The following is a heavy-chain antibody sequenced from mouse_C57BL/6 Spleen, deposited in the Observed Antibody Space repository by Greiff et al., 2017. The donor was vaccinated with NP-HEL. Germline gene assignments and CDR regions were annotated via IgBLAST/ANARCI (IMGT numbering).Heavy chain of an antibody. J-gene: IGHJ3*01. CDR2: IHPNSGST. V-gene: IGHV1-64*01. CDR1: GYTFTSYW. D-gene: IGHD2-2*01. CDR3: AREGVYYGYAWFAY. Sequence: QVQLQQSGAELVKPGASVKLSCKASGYTFTSYWMHWVKPRPGQGLEWIGMIHPNSGSTNYNEKFTSKATLTVDKSSSTAYMQLSSLTSEDSAVYYCAREGVYYGYAWFAYWGQGTLVTVSA.